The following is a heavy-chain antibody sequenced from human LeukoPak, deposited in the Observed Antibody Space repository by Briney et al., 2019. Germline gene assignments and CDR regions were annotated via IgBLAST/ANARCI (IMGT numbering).Heavy chain of an antibody. CDR1: GYTLTAYY. D-gene: IGHD2-2*01. Sequence: ASMKVSCKASGYTLTAYYLHWVRQAPGQGLEGMGRINPNSGGTTYAQKFQGRVTMTTDTSIGTPYMELSSLRSDDTAVYYCARALRGGDVVVPVPFNPWGQGTLVTVSS. CDR2: INPNSGGT. V-gene: IGHV1-2*06. CDR3: ARALRGGDVVVPVPFNP. J-gene: IGHJ5*02.